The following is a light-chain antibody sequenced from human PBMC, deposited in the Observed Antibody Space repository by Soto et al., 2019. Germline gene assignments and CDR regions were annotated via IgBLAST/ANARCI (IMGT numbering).Light chain of an antibody. CDR3: MQALQTPEYT. CDR2: LGS. J-gene: IGKJ2*01. CDR1: QSLLHSNGYNY. V-gene: IGKV2-28*01. Sequence: DIVLTQSPLSLPVTPGEPASISCRSSQSLLHSNGYNYLDWYLQKPGQSPQLLIYLGSNRASGVPDRFSGSGSGTDFTLKISRVEADDVGVYYCMQALQTPEYTFGQGTKLEI.